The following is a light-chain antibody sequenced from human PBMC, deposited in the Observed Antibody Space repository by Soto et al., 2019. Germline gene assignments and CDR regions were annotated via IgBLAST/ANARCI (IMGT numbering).Light chain of an antibody. CDR2: DAS. Sequence: EIVLTPSPATLSLSPVERATLSCRASQSVSSYLAWYQQKPGQAPRLLIYDASNRATGIPARFSGSGSGTDFTLTIRSLEPEDFAVYYCQQRSNWPWTFGQGTKVDIK. CDR3: QQRSNWPWT. CDR1: QSVSSY. J-gene: IGKJ1*01. V-gene: IGKV3-11*01.